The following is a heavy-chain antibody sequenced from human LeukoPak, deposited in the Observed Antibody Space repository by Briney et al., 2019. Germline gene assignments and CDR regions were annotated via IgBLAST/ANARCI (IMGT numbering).Heavy chain of an antibody. CDR1: GGTFSSYA. J-gene: IGHJ6*02. CDR3: ARALRGDSSGYYYYGMDV. D-gene: IGHD3-22*01. CDR2: IIPIFGIA. Sequence: SVKVSCKASGGTFSSYAISWVRQPPGQGLEWMGRIIPIFGIANYAQKFQGRVTITADKSTSTAYMELSSLRSEDTAVYYCARALRGDSSGYYYYGMDVWGQGTTVTVSS. V-gene: IGHV1-69*04.